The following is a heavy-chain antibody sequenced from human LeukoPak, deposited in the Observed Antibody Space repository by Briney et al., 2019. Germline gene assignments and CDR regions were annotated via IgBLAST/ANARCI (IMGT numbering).Heavy chain of an antibody. J-gene: IGHJ4*02. D-gene: IGHD1-26*01. CDR2: IYSKGTT. Sequence: PSETLSLTCTVSGGSISSYYWSWIRQPAGKGLEWIGRIYSKGTTKYNLSLKSRVTISLDQSKNQFSLYLSSVTAADTAVYYCARLRYTGTSQYYFDSWGQGFLVTVSS. CDR3: ARLRYTGTSQYYFDS. CDR1: GGSISSYY. V-gene: IGHV4-4*07.